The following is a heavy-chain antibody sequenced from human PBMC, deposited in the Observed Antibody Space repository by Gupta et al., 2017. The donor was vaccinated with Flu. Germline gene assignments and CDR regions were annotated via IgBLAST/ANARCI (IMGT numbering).Heavy chain of an antibody. D-gene: IGHD6-13*01. CDR3: ARRYGSTLWGFDP. V-gene: IGHV3-30*03. Sequence: VRQAPGKGLEWVAVMSYDGSNKYYADSVKGRFTISRDNSKNTLYLQMNSLRAEDTAVYYCARRYGSTLWGFDPWGQGTLVTVSS. CDR2: MSYDGSNK. J-gene: IGHJ5*02.